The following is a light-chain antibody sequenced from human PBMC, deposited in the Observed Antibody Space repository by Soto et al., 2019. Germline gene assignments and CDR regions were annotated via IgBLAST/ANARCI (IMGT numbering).Light chain of an antibody. V-gene: IGLV2-8*01. J-gene: IGLJ2*01. Sequence: QSALTQPPSASGSPGQSVTISCTGTSSDVGGYNYVSWYQQHAGKGPKLMIYEVTKRPSGVPDRFSGSKFGNTASLTVSGLQADDEAAYYCPSFAGSDSVVFGGGTKLTLL. CDR3: PSFAGSDSVV. CDR2: EVT. CDR1: SSDVGGYNY.